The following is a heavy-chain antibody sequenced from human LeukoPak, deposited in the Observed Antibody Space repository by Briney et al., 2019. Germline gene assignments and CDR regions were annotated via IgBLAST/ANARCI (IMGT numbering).Heavy chain of an antibody. CDR3: AKVNPVTLFDY. J-gene: IGHJ4*02. D-gene: IGHD4-17*01. CDR1: GFTFSNYH. CDR2: ISRSSTYI. Sequence: GGSLRLSCAASGFTFSNYHMNWVRQAPGKGLEWVSSISRSSTYIYYADSVKGRFTISRDNSKNTLYLQMNSLRAEDTAVYYCAKVNPVTLFDYWGQGTLVTVSS. V-gene: IGHV3-21*01.